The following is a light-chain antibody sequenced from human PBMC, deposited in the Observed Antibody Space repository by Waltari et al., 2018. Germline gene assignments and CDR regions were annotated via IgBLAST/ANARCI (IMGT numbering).Light chain of an antibody. CDR3: QQRSNWPGT. Sequence: EIMLTQSPATLSLSSGERATLSCRASQSVSSDLAWYQQKPGQAPRLLIYDASNRATGIPARFSGSGSGTDFTLTISSLEPEDFAVYYCQQRSNWPGTFGQGTKLEIK. J-gene: IGKJ2*01. CDR2: DAS. CDR1: QSVSSD. V-gene: IGKV3-11*01.